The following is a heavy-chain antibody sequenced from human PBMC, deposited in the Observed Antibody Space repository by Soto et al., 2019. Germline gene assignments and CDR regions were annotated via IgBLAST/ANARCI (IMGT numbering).Heavy chain of an antibody. CDR1: GGSISSSSYY. CDR2: IYYSGST. V-gene: IGHV4-39*01. J-gene: IGHJ5*02. CDR3: ASLPYCSGGSCYLGWFDT. Sequence: SETLSLTCTVSGGSISSSSYYWGWIRQPPGKGLEWIGSIYYSGSTYYNPSLKSRVTISVDTSKNQFSLKLSSVTAADTAVYYCASLPYCSGGSCYLGWFDTWGQGTLVTVSS. D-gene: IGHD2-15*01.